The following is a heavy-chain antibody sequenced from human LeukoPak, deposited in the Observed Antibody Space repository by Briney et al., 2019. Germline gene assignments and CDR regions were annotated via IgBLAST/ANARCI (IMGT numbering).Heavy chain of an antibody. J-gene: IGHJ4*02. CDR3: ARTYYDFWSARQTPSYYFDY. CDR2: IIPIFGTA. D-gene: IGHD3-3*01. Sequence: SVKVSCKASGGTFSSYAISWVRQAPGQGLEWMGGIIPIFGTANYAQKFQGRVTITADKSTSTAYMELSSLRSEDTAVYYCARTYYDFWSARQTPSYYFDYWGQGTLVTVSS. CDR1: GGTFSSYA. V-gene: IGHV1-69*06.